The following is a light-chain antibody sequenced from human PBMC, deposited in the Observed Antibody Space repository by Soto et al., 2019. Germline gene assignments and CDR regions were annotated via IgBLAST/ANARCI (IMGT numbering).Light chain of an antibody. CDR3: EAWDDSLNGPV. V-gene: IGLV1-44*01. CDR2: ANN. CDR1: TSDIGSNT. J-gene: IGLJ3*02. Sequence: QLVLTQPPSASGTPGQTITISCSGSTSDIGSNTVNWYQQVPGTAPKLLIYANNQRPSGVPDRFSGSKSGTSASLAISGLQSEDEADYYCEAWDDSLNGPVFGGGTKLTVL.